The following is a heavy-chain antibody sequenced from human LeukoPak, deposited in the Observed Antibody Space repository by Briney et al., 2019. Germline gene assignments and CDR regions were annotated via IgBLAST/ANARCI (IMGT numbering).Heavy chain of an antibody. CDR1: GGSFSGYY. J-gene: IGHJ4*02. D-gene: IGHD4-17*01. CDR2: INHSGST. Sequence: SETLSLTCAVYGGSFSGYYWSWIRQPPGKGLEWIGEINHSGSTNYNPSLKSRVTISVDTSKNQFSLKLSSVTAADTAVYYCARGFCDGDYYRYYFDYWGQGTLVTVSS. V-gene: IGHV4-34*01. CDR3: ARGFCDGDYYRYYFDY.